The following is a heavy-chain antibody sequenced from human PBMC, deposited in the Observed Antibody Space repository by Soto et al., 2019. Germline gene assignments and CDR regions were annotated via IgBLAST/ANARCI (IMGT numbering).Heavy chain of an antibody. J-gene: IGHJ4*02. CDR2: IYYSGKT. CDR1: GGSVSSGSYY. V-gene: IGHV4-61*01. CDR3: ARDSDGLDY. Sequence: QVQLQESGPGLVKPSETLSLTCTVSGGSVSSGSYYWSWIRQPPGKGLEWIGYIYYSGKTNYNPSLKSLVTMSVDRSRNQFSLNLSSVTAADTAVYYCARDSDGLDYWGQGTLVTVSS. D-gene: IGHD2-15*01.